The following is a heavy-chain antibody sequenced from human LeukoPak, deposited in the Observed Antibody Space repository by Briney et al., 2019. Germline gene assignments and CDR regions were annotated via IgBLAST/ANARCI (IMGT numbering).Heavy chain of an antibody. Sequence: ASVKVSCKTSGYSFTSHALNWLRQAPGQGPEWMGWLNTNTGNPTYAQGFTGRFVFSLDTSVSTAYLQISSLKAEDTAVYYCARTFDDYYGMDVWGQGTTVTVSS. J-gene: IGHJ6*02. D-gene: IGHD3-9*01. CDR1: GYSFTSHA. V-gene: IGHV7-4-1*02. CDR3: ARTFDDYYGMDV. CDR2: LNTNTGNP.